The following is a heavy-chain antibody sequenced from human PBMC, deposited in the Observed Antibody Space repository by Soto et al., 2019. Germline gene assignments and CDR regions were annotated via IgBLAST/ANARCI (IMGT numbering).Heavy chain of an antibody. J-gene: IGHJ4*02. Sequence: QVQLVQSGAEVKKPGSSVKVSCKASGGTFSSYTISWVRQAPGQGLEWMGRIIPILGIANYAQKFQGRVTIPADKSTSTAYMELSSLRSEDTAVYYCARGGSIYCSGGSCYSPRLDYFDYWGQGTLVTVSS. D-gene: IGHD2-15*01. V-gene: IGHV1-69*02. CDR1: GGTFSSYT. CDR3: ARGGSIYCSGGSCYSPRLDYFDY. CDR2: IIPILGIA.